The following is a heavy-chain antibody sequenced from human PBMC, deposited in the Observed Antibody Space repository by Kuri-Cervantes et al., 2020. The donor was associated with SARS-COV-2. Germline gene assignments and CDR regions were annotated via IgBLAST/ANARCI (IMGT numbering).Heavy chain of an antibody. CDR1: GYVFINYF. CDR3: ARNYGSENYFIGLIPRY. CDR2: INPSGGRS. V-gene: IGHV1-46*03. J-gene: IGHJ4*02. Sequence: ASVKVSCKTSGYVFINYFMHWARQAPGQGPEWMGLINPSGGRSNIAQKFQGRVRMTRDTSTSTVYMELRSLRSEDTAMYYCARNYGSENYFIGLIPRYWGQGTPVTVSS. D-gene: IGHD3-10*01.